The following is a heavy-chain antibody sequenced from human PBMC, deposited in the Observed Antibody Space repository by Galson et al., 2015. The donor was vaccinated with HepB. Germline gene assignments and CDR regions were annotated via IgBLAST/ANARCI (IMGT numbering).Heavy chain of an antibody. J-gene: IGHJ5*02. V-gene: IGHV4-31*03. CDR2: IYYSGNT. D-gene: IGHD1-26*01. CDR3: ARGGGGLHNWFDP. CDR1: GGSISSGGYD. Sequence: TLSLTCTVSGGSISSGGYDWSWIRQHPGKGLEWIGYIYYSGNTDYNPSLKSRVTISVDTSKNQFSLKLSSVTAADTAVYYCARGGGGLHNWFDPWGQGTLVTVSS.